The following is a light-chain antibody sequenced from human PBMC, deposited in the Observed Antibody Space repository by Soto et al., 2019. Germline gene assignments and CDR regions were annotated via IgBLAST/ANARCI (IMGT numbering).Light chain of an antibody. CDR3: AAWDDSLIGWV. Sequence: QSALTQPPSASGSPGQSVTISCTGTSSDVGGYNYVSWYQQHPGKAPKLVIYEVTKRPSGVPDRFSGSKSGNTASLTVSGLQAEDEADYYCAAWDDSLIGWVFGGGTKLTVL. V-gene: IGLV2-8*01. J-gene: IGLJ3*02. CDR1: SSDVGGYNY. CDR2: EVT.